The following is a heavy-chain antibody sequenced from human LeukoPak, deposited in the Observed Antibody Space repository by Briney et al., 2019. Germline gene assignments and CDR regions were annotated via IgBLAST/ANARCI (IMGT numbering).Heavy chain of an antibody. J-gene: IGHJ3*02. V-gene: IGHV3-48*01. CDR3: ARRIWGADSQSHTFDI. CDR1: GFTFSSYS. CDR2: ISSSSSTI. D-gene: IGHD3-16*01. Sequence: GSLRLSCAASGFTFSSYSMNWVRQAPGKGLEWVSYISSSSSTIYYTDSVKGRFTISRDNAKNSLYLQMNSLRADDTAVYYCARRIWGADSQSHTFDIRGQGTMVTVSS.